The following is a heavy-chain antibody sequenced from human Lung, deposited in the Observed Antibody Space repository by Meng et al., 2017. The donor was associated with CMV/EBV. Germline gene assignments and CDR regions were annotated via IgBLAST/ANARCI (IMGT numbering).Heavy chain of an antibody. CDR3: AREADGATFDY. D-gene: IGHD1-26*01. J-gene: IGHJ4*02. V-gene: IGHV1-8*01. CDR1: GYTLTSYD. Sequence: VQWVQSGADVKKPGASVKDSCKASGYTLTSYDINWVRQGTGQGLEWIGWMNPNRGTSGYAQKFQGRVTMTRNISKSTAYMDLSSLRSEDTAVYYCAREADGATFDYWGQGTLVTVSS. CDR2: MNPNRGTS.